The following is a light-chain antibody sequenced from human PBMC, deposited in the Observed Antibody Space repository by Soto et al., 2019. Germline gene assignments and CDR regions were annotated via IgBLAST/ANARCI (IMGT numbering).Light chain of an antibody. CDR1: QSIAAS. V-gene: IGKV1-5*01. Sequence: DVQMTQSPSTLSASVGDSVTITCRASQSIAASLAWYQLNPGEAPKLLIYDVSNLESVVPSRFSGSGSGTEFSLTIRSLHPDDFATYYCQQYDYSRTFGQGTKVEIK. CDR2: DVS. J-gene: IGKJ1*01. CDR3: QQYDYSRT.